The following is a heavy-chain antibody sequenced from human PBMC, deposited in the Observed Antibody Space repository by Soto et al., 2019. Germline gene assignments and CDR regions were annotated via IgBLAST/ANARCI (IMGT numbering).Heavy chain of an antibody. CDR1: GFSLTADGVA. CDR3: XXXXXXXXXLXDY. V-gene: IGHV2-5*02. J-gene: IGHJ4*03. Sequence: QITLKESGPTLVKPTQTLTLSCTVSGFSLTADGVAVGWIRQPPGKALEWLALIYWDDDRRYSPSLAARLTINKDTXRNQXXLXXXXXXXXXXXXXXXXXXXXXXXXLXDYRGRGTLVT. CDR2: IYWDDDR.